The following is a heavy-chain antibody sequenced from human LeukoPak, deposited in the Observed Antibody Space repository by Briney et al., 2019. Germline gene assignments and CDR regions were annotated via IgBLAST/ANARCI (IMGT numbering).Heavy chain of an antibody. D-gene: IGHD6-6*01. V-gene: IGHV3-66*01. CDR3: ARYPYSTSSWSDP. Sequence: PGGSLRLSCAVSGFSVTNNYMSWVRQAPGKGLEWVSVIYSGGGTYYADSVRGRFTISRDNSKNTLYLQLNSLRAEDTAVYYCARYPYSTSSWSDPWGQGTLVTVSS. J-gene: IGHJ5*02. CDR1: GFSVTNNY. CDR2: IYSGGGT.